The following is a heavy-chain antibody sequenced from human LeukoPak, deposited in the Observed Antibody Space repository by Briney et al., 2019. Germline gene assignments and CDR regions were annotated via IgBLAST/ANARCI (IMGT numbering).Heavy chain of an antibody. V-gene: IGHV4-39*01. J-gene: IGHJ4*02. Sequence: PSETLSLTCTVSGGSIRSSSYYWGWIRQPPGKGLEWIGSIYYSGSTYYNPSLKSRVTISVDTSKNQFSLKLSSVTAADTAVYYCGSYGVYSANIDYWGQGTLVTVSS. CDR3: GSYGVYSANIDY. D-gene: IGHD2-8*01. CDR1: GGSIRSSSYY. CDR2: IYYSGST.